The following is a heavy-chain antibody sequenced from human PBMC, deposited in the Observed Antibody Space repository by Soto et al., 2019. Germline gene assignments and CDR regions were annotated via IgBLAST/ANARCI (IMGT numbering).Heavy chain of an antibody. J-gene: IGHJ4*02. D-gene: IGHD6-19*01. CDR3: ARDVVVAAEGGLFDY. CDR2: ISVYNADT. V-gene: IGHV1-18*01. Sequence: QVQLMQSGAEVKKPGASVKVSCKASGYTFTNYGFSWVRQAPGQGLEWMGWISVYNADTKFAQKFQGRVTMTTDTSTSTAYMELRSLRSDDTAVYYCARDVVVAAEGGLFDYWGQGTLLTVSS. CDR1: GYTFTNYG.